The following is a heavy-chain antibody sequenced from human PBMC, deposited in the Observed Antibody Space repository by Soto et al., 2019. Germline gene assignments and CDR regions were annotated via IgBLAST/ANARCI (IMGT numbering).Heavy chain of an antibody. J-gene: IGHJ4*02. V-gene: IGHV1-46*01. CDR2: INPSVGTT. CDR1: GYTLTSYY. Sequence: ASVKVSCKASGYTLTSYYMDWVRQAPGQGLEWMGKINPSVGTTTSAQKFQGRITMTRDTSTSTVYMELSSLRSEDTAVHYCARRLGSTAPFYDSWGQGSLVTVSS. CDR3: ARRLGSTAPFYDS. D-gene: IGHD1-26*01.